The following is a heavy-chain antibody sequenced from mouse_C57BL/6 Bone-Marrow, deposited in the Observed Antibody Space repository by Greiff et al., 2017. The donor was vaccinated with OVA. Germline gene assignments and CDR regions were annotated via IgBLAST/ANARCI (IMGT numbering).Heavy chain of an antibody. Sequence: VGPGSSVKMSCTTSGYSFTSYGINWVKQRPGQGLEWIGYIYIGNGYTEYNEKFKGKATLTSDTSSSTAYMQLSSRTPEASAIYFCARDETVRGDNWGEGQSVTVAS. CDR3: ARDETVRGDN. CDR1: GYSFTSYG. CDR2: IYIGNGYT. J-gene: IGHJ4*01. V-gene: IGHV1-58*01.